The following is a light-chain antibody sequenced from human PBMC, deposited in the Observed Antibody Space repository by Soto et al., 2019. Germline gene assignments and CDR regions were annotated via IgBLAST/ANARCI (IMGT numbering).Light chain of an antibody. CDR1: QSISTY. CDR2: AAS. CDR3: QSSHGIPYT. Sequence: DFQMTQSPFSLSASVGDRVTITCRASQSISTYVNWYQQKAAKAPKLLIYAASRLQSEVPSRFVRGRSDTELTLTITSLQPEDFAMYYCQSSHGIPYTFGQGTKLDI. V-gene: IGKV1-39*01. J-gene: IGKJ2*01.